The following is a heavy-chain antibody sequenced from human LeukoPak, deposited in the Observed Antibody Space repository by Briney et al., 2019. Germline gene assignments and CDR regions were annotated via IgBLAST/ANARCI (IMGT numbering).Heavy chain of an antibody. CDR3: ARTVWFGELPFDY. D-gene: IGHD3-10*01. CDR2: MDPNSGNT. J-gene: IGHJ4*02. CDR1: GYTFTSYD. Sequence: ASVKVSCKASGYTFTSYDINWVRQATGQGLEWMGWMDPNSGNTGYAQKFQGRVTMTRNTSISTAYMELSSLRSEDTAVYYCARTVWFGELPFDYWGQGTLVTVSS. V-gene: IGHV1-8*01.